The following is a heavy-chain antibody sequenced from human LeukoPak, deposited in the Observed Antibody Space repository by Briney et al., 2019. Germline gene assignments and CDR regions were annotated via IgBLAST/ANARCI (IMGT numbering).Heavy chain of an antibody. D-gene: IGHD3-10*01. CDR2: ISGSGGNT. V-gene: IGHV3-23*01. CDR1: GITLSNYG. Sequence: GGSLRLSCAVSGITLSNYGMSWVRQAPGKGLEWVSGISGSGGNTYYADSVKGRFTISRDNSKNTLYLQMNSLRAEDTAVYYCTIGGYYGSGTYWYYFDYWGPGTLVTVSS. CDR3: TIGGYYGSGTYWYYFDY. J-gene: IGHJ4*02.